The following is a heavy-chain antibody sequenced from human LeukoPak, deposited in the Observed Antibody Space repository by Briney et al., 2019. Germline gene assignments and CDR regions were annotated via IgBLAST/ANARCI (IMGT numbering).Heavy chain of an antibody. Sequence: ASVKVSCKASGYTFTGYYMHWVRRAPGQGLEWMGRINPNSGGTNYAQKFQGRVTMTRDTSISTAYMELSRLRSDDTAVYYCASAVYDSSGYYYDYWGQGTLVTVSS. CDR2: INPNSGGT. CDR3: ASAVYDSSGYYYDY. J-gene: IGHJ4*02. V-gene: IGHV1-2*06. D-gene: IGHD3-22*01. CDR1: GYTFTGYY.